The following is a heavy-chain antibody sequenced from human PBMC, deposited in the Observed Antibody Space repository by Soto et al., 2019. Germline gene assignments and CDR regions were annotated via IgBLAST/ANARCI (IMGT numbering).Heavy chain of an antibody. J-gene: IGHJ4*02. CDR1: GFSLSTSGMG. CDR2: IYWDDDK. D-gene: IGHD3-9*01. Sequence: QITLKESGPMLVKPTQTLTLTCTFSGFSLSTSGMGVAWIRQPPGKALEWLALIYWDDDKRYSPSLKSRLTITKDTSKNQGVLTMTNMDPVDTATYYCAHSRKSFYDILTGYNYWGQGTLVTVSS. CDR3: AHSRKSFYDILTGYNY. V-gene: IGHV2-5*02.